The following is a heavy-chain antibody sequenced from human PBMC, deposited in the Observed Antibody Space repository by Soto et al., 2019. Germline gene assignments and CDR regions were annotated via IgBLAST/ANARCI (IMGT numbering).Heavy chain of an antibody. D-gene: IGHD6-19*01. J-gene: IGHJ6*02. CDR2: IYYSGST. Sequence: SETLSLTCTVSGGSIKSYYWSWIRQSPGKGLEWIGYIYYSGSTNYNPSLKSQVTISVDTSKNQFSLKLSSVTAADTAVYYCARSISSGWLPPRYGMDVWGQGTTVTVSS. CDR1: GGSIKSYY. CDR3: ARSISSGWLPPRYGMDV. V-gene: IGHV4-59*08.